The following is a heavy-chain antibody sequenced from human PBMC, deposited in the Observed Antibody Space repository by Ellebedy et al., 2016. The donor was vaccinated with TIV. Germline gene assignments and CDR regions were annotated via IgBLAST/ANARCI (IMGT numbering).Heavy chain of an antibody. CDR1: GGSINSYY. D-gene: IGHD3-10*01. Sequence: SETLSLTXSASGGSINSYYWSWIRQPPGKGLEWIAHISYGGSTKYNPSLKSRVTMSQDTSGNQFSLTLTSVTPADTAVYYCARSRLQFFGAPFDHWGQGALVTVSS. CDR2: ISYGGST. J-gene: IGHJ4*02. V-gene: IGHV4-59*13. CDR3: ARSRLQFFGAPFDH.